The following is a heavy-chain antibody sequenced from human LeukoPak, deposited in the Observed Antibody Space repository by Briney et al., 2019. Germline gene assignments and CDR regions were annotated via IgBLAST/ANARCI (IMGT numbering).Heavy chain of an antibody. CDR2: INHSGST. CDR3: ARHRNYYDSSGYYGSVRRNAFDI. CDR1: GGSFSGYY. V-gene: IGHV4-34*01. D-gene: IGHD3-22*01. J-gene: IGHJ3*02. Sequence: SETLSLTCAVYGGSFSGYYWSWIRQPPGKGLEWIGEINHSGSTNYNPSLKSRVTISVDTSKNQFSLKLSSVTAADTAVYYCARHRNYYDSSGYYGSVRRNAFDIWGQGTMVTVSS.